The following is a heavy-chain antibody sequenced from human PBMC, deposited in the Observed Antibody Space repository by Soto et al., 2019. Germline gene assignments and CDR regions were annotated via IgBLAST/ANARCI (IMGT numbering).Heavy chain of an antibody. J-gene: IGHJ4*02. CDR3: ALINYYCPSGRIY. CDR2: FVTSNSYT. CDR1: GFNFTDYY. V-gene: IGHV3-11*06. Sequence: PGGSLRLSCVVSGFNFTDYYITWIRQAPGKGLEWVSYFVTSNSYTSYAQSVKGRFTISRDHATSPLFLQMSSLRAEDTAVYYCALINYYCPSGRIYWGQGTRVTVSS. D-gene: IGHD2-15*01.